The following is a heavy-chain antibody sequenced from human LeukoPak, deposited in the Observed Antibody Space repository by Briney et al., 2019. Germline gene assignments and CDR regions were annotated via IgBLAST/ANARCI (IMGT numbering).Heavy chain of an antibody. CDR1: GFTFDDYA. CDR3: ARGGIGAYYFDY. J-gene: IGHJ4*02. Sequence: PGRSLRLSCAASGFTFDDYAMHWVRQAPGKGLEWVSGISWNSGSIGYADSVKGRFTISRDNAKNSLYLQMNSLRAEDTAVYYCARGGIGAYYFDYWGQGTLVTVSS. V-gene: IGHV3-9*01. CDR2: ISWNSGSI. D-gene: IGHD3-16*01.